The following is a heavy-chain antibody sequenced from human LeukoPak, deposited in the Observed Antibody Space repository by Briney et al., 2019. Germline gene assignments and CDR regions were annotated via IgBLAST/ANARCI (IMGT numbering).Heavy chain of an antibody. CDR3: ARGRGLGVITPYSDS. D-gene: IGHD3-16*02. Sequence: KSSETLSLTCIVSGGSTSSDHWSWIRQPPEKGLEWIGCISYRGSTNYNPSLKSRVTISIDTSKKHFSLKLTSVTAADTGVYYCARGRGLGVITPYSDSWGQGTLVTVSS. J-gene: IGHJ4*02. V-gene: IGHV4-59*08. CDR2: ISYRGST. CDR1: GGSTSSDH.